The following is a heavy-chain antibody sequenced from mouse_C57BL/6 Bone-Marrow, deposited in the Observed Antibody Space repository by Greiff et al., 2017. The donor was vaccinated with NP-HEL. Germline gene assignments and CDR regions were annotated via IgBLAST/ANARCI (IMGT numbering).Heavy chain of an antibody. V-gene: IGHV1-81*01. D-gene: IGHD1-1*01. CDR2: IYPRSGNT. CDR1: GYTFTSYG. Sequence: VQLVESGAELARPGASVKLSCKASGYTFTSYGISWVKQRTGQGLEWIGEIYPRSGNTYYNEKFKGKATLTADKSSSTAYMELRSLTSEDSAVYFCARSRENYYGSSRAYWGQGTLVTVSA. J-gene: IGHJ3*01. CDR3: ARSRENYYGSSRAY.